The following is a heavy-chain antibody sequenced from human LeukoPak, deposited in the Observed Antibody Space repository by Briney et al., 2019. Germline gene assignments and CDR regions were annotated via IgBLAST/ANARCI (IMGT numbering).Heavy chain of an antibody. V-gene: IGHV3-23*01. Sequence: GGSLRLSCAASGFTFSSYVMSWVRQAPGKGLEWVSGITGSGGSTYYADSVKGRLTISRDNSKNTLHLQMNSLRAEDTAVYYCAKSQQLVFFEHWGQGTLVTVSS. D-gene: IGHD6-13*01. CDR3: AKSQQLVFFEH. CDR1: GFTFSSYV. J-gene: IGHJ4*02. CDR2: ITGSGGST.